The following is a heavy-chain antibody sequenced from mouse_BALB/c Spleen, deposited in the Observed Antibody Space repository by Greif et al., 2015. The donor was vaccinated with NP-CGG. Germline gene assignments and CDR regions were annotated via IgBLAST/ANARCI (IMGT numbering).Heavy chain of an antibody. V-gene: IGHV1-14*01. CDR2: INPYNDGT. D-gene: IGHD1-1*01. CDR3: ARRDGNYFDY. CDR1: GYTFTSYV. J-gene: IGHJ2*01. Sequence: EVQLVESGPELVRPGASVKMSCKASGYTFTSYVMHWVKQKPGQGLEWIGYINPYNDGTKYNEKFRGKTTLTSDKSSSTAYMELSSLTSEDSAVYYCARRDGNYFDYWGQGTTLTVSS.